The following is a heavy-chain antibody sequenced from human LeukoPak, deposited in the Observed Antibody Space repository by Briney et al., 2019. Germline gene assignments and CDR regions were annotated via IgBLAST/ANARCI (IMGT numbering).Heavy chain of an antibody. CDR2: VNTGGST. CDR3: ARERFTSSHDYFDY. V-gene: IGHV3-66*01. CDR1: GFIVSNNY. Sequence: GGSLRLSCAASGFIVSNNYMIWVRQAPGKGLEWVSLVNTGGSTYYADSVKDRFTISRDNSKNTLYLQMTRLRAEDTAVYYCARERFTSSHDYFDYWGQGSLVTVSS. J-gene: IGHJ4*02. D-gene: IGHD2-2*01.